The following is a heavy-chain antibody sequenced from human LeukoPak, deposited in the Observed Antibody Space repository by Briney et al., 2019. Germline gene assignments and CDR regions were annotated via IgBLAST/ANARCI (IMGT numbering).Heavy chain of an antibody. D-gene: IGHD4-17*01. V-gene: IGHV3-21*01. CDR2: IISISSYI. CDR3: ARGRVYGDYVFDY. Sequence: GGSLRLSSAAYGFTFSSYSMNWVRQAPGKGLEWVSSIISISSYIYYADSVKGRFTISRDNAKNSLYLQMNSLRAEDTAVYYCARGRVYGDYVFDYWGQGTLVTVSS. CDR1: GFTFSSYS. J-gene: IGHJ4*02.